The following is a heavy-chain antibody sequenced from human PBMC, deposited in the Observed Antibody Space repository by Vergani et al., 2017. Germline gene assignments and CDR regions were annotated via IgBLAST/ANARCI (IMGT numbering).Heavy chain of an antibody. CDR2: TYYRSKWYN. D-gene: IGHD5-18*01. CDR3: ARDRGERRGYIYGLEDEDAYDI. CDR1: GDSVSSNSAA. Sequence: QVQLLQSGPGLVKPSQTLSLTCAISGDSVSSNSAAWNWIRQSPSRGLEWLGRTYYRSKWYNDYAVSVKSRITINPDTSKNQFSLQLNSVRHEDTDVYYCARDRGERRGYIYGLEDEDAYDIWGQGTMVTVAS. J-gene: IGHJ3*02. V-gene: IGHV6-1*01.